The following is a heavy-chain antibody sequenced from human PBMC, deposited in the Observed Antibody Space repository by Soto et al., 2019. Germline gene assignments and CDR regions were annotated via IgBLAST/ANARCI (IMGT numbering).Heavy chain of an antibody. J-gene: IGHJ4*02. Sequence: NPSETLSLTCTVSGGSISSGDYYWIWIRQPPGKVLEWIGYIYYSGSTYYNPSLKSRVTISVDTSKNQFSLKLSSVTAADTAVYYCARDHQYYYDSSGYYQNYFDYWGQGTLVTVSS. CDR3: ARDHQYYYDSSGYYQNYFDY. CDR1: GGSISSGDYY. D-gene: IGHD3-22*01. V-gene: IGHV4-30-4*01. CDR2: IYYSGST.